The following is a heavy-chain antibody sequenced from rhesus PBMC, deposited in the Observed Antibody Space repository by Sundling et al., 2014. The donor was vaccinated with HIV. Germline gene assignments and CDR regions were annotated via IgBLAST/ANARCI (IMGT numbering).Heavy chain of an antibody. CDR1: GYTFTDYY. Sequence: QVQLVQSGAEVKKPGSSVKVSCKASGYTFTDYYMHWVRQAPRQGLEWMGWINPYNGNTKYEQKFQGRVTMTRDTSTSTAYMELSSLRSEDTAVYYCVNSWNDVGYGLDSWGQGVVVTVSS. D-gene: IGHD1-14*01. CDR3: VNSWNDVGYGLDS. CDR2: INPYNGNT. J-gene: IGHJ6*01. V-gene: IGHV1S2*01.